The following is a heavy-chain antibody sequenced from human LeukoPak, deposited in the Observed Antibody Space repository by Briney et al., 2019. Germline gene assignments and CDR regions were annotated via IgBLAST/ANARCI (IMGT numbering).Heavy chain of an antibody. V-gene: IGHV1-8*03. CDR3: ARVRYTVGYGSSTSCYGPLDY. J-gene: IGHJ4*02. CDR2: MNPNSGNT. Sequence: GASVKVSCKASGYTFTSYDINWVRQATGQGLEWRGWMNPNSGNTGYAQKFPGRVTITRNTSINTAYMELSSLRSEDTAVYYCARVRYTVGYGSSTSCYGPLDYWGQGTLVTVSS. CDR1: GYTFTSYD. D-gene: IGHD2-2*01.